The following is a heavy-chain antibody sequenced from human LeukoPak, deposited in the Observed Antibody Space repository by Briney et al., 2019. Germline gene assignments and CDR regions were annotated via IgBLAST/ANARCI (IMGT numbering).Heavy chain of an antibody. CDR2: ISGSGGST. D-gene: IGHD2-15*01. CDR3: ARDPRYCSGGTCYHESFDI. Sequence: GGSLRLSCAASGFTFSSYAMSWVRQAPGKGLEWVSAISGSGGSTYYADSVKGRFTISRDNSKNTLYLQMNSLRAEDTAVYYCARDPRYCSGGTCYHESFDIWGQGTMVTVSS. V-gene: IGHV3-23*01. J-gene: IGHJ3*02. CDR1: GFTFSSYA.